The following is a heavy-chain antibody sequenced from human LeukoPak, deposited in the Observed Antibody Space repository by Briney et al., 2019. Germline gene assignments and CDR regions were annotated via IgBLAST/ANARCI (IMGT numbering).Heavy chain of an antibody. V-gene: IGHV3-23*01. J-gene: IGHJ4*02. CDR3: AKTNSGYDYDYFDY. CDR2: ITSRGIT. Sequence: GGTLRLSCAASGFIFSHYGMNWVRQAPGKGLEWVSGITSRGITYYADSVRGRFTVSRDNSKNTLYLQMNSLRAEDTAVYYCAKTNSGYDYDYFDYWGQGTLVTVSS. D-gene: IGHD5-12*01. CDR1: GFIFSHYG.